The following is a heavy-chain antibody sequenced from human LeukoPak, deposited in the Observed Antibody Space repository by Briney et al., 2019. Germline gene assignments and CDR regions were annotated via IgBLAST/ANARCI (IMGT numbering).Heavy chain of an antibody. CDR2: ISGSGGST. J-gene: IGHJ5*02. CDR1: GFTFSSYA. Sequence: GGSLRLSCAASGFTFSSYAVSWVRQAPGKGLEWVSAISGSGGSTYYADSVKGRFTISRDNSKNTLYLQMNSLRAEDTAVYYCAEDQRAAGTHNWFDPWGQGTLVTVSS. V-gene: IGHV3-23*01. D-gene: IGHD6-13*01. CDR3: AEDQRAAGTHNWFDP.